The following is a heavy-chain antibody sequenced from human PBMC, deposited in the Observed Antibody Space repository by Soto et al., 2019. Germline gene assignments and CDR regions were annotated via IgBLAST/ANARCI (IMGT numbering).Heavy chain of an antibody. J-gene: IGHJ6*02. V-gene: IGHV4-4*02. CDR1: GGSISSSNW. Sequence: QVQLQESGPGLVKPSGTLSLTCAVSGGSISSSNWWSWVRQPPGKGLEWIGEIYHSGSTNYNPSLKSRVTRSVDKSKNQCSLKLSSVPAADTAVYYCARVVGGCYYGMEVWGQGTTVTGSS. CDR3: ARVVGGCYYGMEV. CDR2: IYHSGST. D-gene: IGHD2-2*01.